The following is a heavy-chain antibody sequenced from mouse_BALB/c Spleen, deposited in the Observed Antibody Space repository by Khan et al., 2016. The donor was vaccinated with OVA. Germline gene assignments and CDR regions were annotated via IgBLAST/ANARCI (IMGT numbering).Heavy chain of an antibody. CDR1: GFPLSRYS. D-gene: IGHD3-3*01. V-gene: IGHV2-6-4*01. CDR3: VSNRGGGSYWFFDV. J-gene: IGHJ1*01. CDR2: IWAGGST. Sequence: QVQLKQSGPGLVAPSQSLSITCTVSGFPLSRYSVHWVRQPPGKGLEWLGMIWAGGSTDYNSALKSRLSINKDNSKSQIFLKMNSLQTDDTAIYYCVSNRGGGSYWFFDVWGAGTTVTVSS.